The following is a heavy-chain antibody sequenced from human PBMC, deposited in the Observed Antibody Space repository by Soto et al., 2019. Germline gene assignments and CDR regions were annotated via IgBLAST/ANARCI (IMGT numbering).Heavy chain of an antibody. J-gene: IGHJ4*02. V-gene: IGHV3-33*01. CDR3: ARVKQGRGGYDSPFDY. CDR1: GFIFSSYG. CDR2: IRYDGSNK. Sequence: QVQLVESGGGVVQPGGSLRLSCAPSGFIFSSYGMHWVRQAPGKGLEWVAVIRYDGSNKFYTDSVKGRFTISRDNSKNTLYLEMNRLRAEDTALYYCARVKQGRGGYDSPFDYWGQGTLVTVSS. D-gene: IGHD5-12*01.